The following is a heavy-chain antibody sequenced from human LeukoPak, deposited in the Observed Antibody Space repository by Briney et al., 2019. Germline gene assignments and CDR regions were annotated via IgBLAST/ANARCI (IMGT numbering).Heavy chain of an antibody. J-gene: IGHJ1*01. CDR3: AVHYYDSSQWYFQH. CDR2: ISGSGGST. V-gene: IGHV3-23*01. D-gene: IGHD3-22*01. CDR1: GFTFSSYG. Sequence: GGSLRLSCAASGFTFSSYGMSWVRQTPGKGLEWVSAISGSGGSTYYADSVKGRFTISRDNSKNTLYLQLNSLRAEDTAVYYCAVHYYDSSQWYFQHWGQGTLVTVSS.